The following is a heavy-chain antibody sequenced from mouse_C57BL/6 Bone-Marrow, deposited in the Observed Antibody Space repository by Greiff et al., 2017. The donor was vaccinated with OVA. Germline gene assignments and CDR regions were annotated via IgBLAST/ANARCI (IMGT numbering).Heavy chain of an antibody. Sequence: VQLKESGAELVRPGASVKLSCTASGFNIKDDYMHWVKQRPEQGLEWIGWIDPENGDTEYASKFQGKATITADTSSNTAYLQLSSLTSEDTAVYYWTTSYYDYDGAWFAYWGQGTLVTVSA. CDR3: TTSYYDYDGAWFAY. D-gene: IGHD2-4*01. CDR2: IDPENGDT. CDR1: GFNIKDDY. J-gene: IGHJ3*01. V-gene: IGHV14-4*01.